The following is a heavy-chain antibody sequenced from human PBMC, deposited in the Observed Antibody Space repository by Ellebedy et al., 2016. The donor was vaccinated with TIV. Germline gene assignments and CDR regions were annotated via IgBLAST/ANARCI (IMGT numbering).Heavy chain of an antibody. Sequence: PGGSLRLSCVASGFSFRSYWMSWVRQAPGKGLEWVANIYQDGSNQYYVDSVKGRYTISRDNANKSLFLQMNSLGVEDTAVYYCARRGSYGDYAVQVNSWFDTWGQGTLVTVSS. V-gene: IGHV3-7*01. CDR2: IYQDGSNQ. CDR1: GFSFRSYW. J-gene: IGHJ5*02. CDR3: ARRGSYGDYAVQVNSWFDT. D-gene: IGHD4-17*01.